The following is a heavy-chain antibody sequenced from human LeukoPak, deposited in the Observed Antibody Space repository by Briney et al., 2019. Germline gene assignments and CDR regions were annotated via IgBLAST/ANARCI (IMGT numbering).Heavy chain of an antibody. J-gene: IGHJ5*02. V-gene: IGHV3-21*01. D-gene: IGHD6-13*01. CDR2: ISSSSSYI. Sequence: GGSLRLSCAASGFTFSSYSMNWVRQAPGKGLEWVSSISSSSSYINYADSVKGRFTISRDNAKNSLYLQMNSLRAEDTAVYYCARDGPPVDSSSWYHALYQVQPQQRDNWFDPWGQGTLVTVSS. CDR1: GFTFSSYS. CDR3: ARDGPPVDSSSWYHALYQVQPQQRDNWFDP.